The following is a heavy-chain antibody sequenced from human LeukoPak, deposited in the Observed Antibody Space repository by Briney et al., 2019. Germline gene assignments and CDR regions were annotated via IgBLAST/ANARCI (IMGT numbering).Heavy chain of an antibody. CDR2: ISSSSSYI. CDR3: ARAGHVDTATVTGP. V-gene: IGHV3-21*01. J-gene: IGHJ5*02. Sequence: PGGSLRLSCAASGFTFSSYSMNWVRQAPGKGLEWVSSISSSSSYIYYADSVKGRFTISRDNAKNSLYLQMNSLRAEDTAVYYCARAGHVDTATVTGPWGQGTLVTVSS. D-gene: IGHD5-18*01. CDR1: GFTFSSYS.